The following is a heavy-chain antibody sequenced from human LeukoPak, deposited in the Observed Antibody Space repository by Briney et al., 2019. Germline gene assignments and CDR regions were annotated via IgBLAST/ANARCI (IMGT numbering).Heavy chain of an antibody. D-gene: IGHD1-7*01. CDR1: GGSVSSSSSY. CDR2: VYYSGTT. J-gene: IGHJ6*03. CDR3: VRQNSDYYYYYLDV. Sequence: PSETLSLTCTVSGGSVSSSSSYWAWLRQPPGRGLEWIGSVYYSGTTYYNTSLESRVTTSEDTSRNRFSLMLSSVTAADMAVYYCVRQNSDYYYYYLDVWGEGTTVIVSS. V-gene: IGHV4-39*01.